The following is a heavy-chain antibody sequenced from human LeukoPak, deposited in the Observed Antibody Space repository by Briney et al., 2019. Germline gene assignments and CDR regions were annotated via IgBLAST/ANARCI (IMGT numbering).Heavy chain of an antibody. CDR1: GYTFTGYY. J-gene: IGHJ4*02. CDR3: AREESITGTTTWGQFDY. V-gene: IGHV1-2*06. Sequence: GASVKVSCKASGYTFTGYYVHWVRQAPGQGLEWMGRINPNSGGTNYAQKFQGRVTMTRDTSISTAYMELSRLRSDDTAVYYCAREESITGTTTWGQFDYWGQGTLVTVSS. D-gene: IGHD1-7*01. CDR2: INPNSGGT.